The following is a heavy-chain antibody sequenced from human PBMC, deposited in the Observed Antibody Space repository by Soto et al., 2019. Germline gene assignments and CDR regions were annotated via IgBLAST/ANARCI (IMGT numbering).Heavy chain of an antibody. CDR3: ARGDNGGDYGGRENWFDP. D-gene: IGHD4-17*01. J-gene: IGHJ5*02. Sequence: ASVKVSCKASGYTFTSYGISWVRQAPGQGLEWMGWISACNGNTNYSQKFQGRVTITRDTSASTAYMELSSLRSEDTAVYYCARGDNGGDYGGRENWFDPWGQGTLVTVSS. CDR2: ISACNGNT. V-gene: IGHV1-18*01. CDR1: GYTFTSYG.